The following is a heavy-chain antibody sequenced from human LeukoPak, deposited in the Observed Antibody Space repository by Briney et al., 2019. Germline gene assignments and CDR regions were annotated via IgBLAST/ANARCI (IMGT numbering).Heavy chain of an antibody. Sequence: GGSLRLSCAASGFSFSSYGMHWVRQAPGKGLEWVAVIPYDGSNKYYADSVKGRFTISRDNSMNTLYLQMNSLRAEDTAVYYCAKDFCSSSGTVDYWGQGTLVTVSS. J-gene: IGHJ4*02. CDR3: AKDFCSSSGTVDY. V-gene: IGHV3-30*18. D-gene: IGHD6-13*01. CDR1: GFSFSSYG. CDR2: IPYDGSNK.